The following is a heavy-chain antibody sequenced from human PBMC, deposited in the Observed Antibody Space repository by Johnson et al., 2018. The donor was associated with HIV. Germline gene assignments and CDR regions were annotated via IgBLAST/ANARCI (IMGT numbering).Heavy chain of an antibody. CDR3: ARGGITFGGVIAPGAFDI. Sequence: VQLVESGGGLVQPGGSLRLSCVASGITFSRYAMSWVRQAPGKGLVRVSALSGSGGSTYYANSVKGRFTISRDNSKNTLYLQMGSLRAEDMAVYYCARGGITFGGVIAPGAFDIWGQGTMVTVSS. J-gene: IGHJ3*02. CDR1: GITFSRYA. D-gene: IGHD3-16*02. V-gene: IGHV3-64*01. CDR2: LSGSGGST.